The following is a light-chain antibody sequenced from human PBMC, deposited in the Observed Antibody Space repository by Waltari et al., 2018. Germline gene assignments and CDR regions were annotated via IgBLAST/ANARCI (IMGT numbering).Light chain of an antibody. CDR1: TSISSW. Sequence: DVQMTQSPSTLSPSVGDRVTITCRASTSISSWLAWYQQKPGKAPKFLIYKASNLESGVPSRFSGSGSGTEFTLTISSLQPDDFATYYCQQYNTYSLTFGGGTKVEIK. CDR2: KAS. J-gene: IGKJ4*01. V-gene: IGKV1-5*03. CDR3: QQYNTYSLT.